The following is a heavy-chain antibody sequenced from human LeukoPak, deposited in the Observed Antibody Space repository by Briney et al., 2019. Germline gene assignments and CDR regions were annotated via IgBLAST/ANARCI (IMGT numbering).Heavy chain of an antibody. CDR2: ISGSGGGT. J-gene: IGHJ4*02. CDR3: ARKGELERRRSWDC. Sequence: GGSLRLSCAASGFPFSSYAMSWVRQAPGRGLEWVSIISGSGGGTYYADSVKGRFTISGDNSKNTVYLQMNSLRAEDTAVYYCARKGELERRRSWDCWGQGTLVTVSS. V-gene: IGHV3-23*01. CDR1: GFPFSSYA. D-gene: IGHD1-1*01.